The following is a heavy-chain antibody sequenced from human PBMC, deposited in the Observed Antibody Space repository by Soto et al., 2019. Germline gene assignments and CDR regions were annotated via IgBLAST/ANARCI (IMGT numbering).Heavy chain of an antibody. V-gene: IGHV1-69*06. D-gene: IGHD5-18*01. CDR1: GYTFTSND. CDR3: ARVGGTGGYTYCPDD. J-gene: IGHJ4*02. Sequence: SSVKVSCKASGYTFTSNDINWGRQATGQGLEWMGGIIPVFGTGIYAQKFQGRVTITADKSTNTAYMELSSLRSEDTAVYFCARVGGTGGYTYCPDDWGQRTLVTV. CDR2: IIPVFGTG.